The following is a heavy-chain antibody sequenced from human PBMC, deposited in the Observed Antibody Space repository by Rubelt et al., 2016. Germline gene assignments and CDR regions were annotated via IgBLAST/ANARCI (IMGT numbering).Heavy chain of an antibody. J-gene: IGHJ6*02. CDR1: GGSFSRSTYY. V-gene: IGHV4-39*02. D-gene: IGHD3-3*01. CDR3: TRDYDFWSHYSSYGMDV. Sequence: QLQLQESGPGLVKPSETLSLTCTVSGGSFSRSTYYWGWIRQPPGKGLEWIGSVYYSGSTYYNPSLKSRVTISVGTSKNQFSLKVNSVTAADTAVYYCTRDYDFWSHYSSYGMDVWGQGTTVTVSS. CDR2: VYYSGST.